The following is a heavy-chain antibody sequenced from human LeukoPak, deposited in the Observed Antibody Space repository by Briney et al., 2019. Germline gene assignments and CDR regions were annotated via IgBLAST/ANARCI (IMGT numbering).Heavy chain of an antibody. CDR3: AREDPRTKVPEGIDV. D-gene: IGHD4/OR15-4a*01. V-gene: IGHV4-59*01. CDR1: GGSISHYY. CDR2: SGTT. J-gene: IGHJ6*02. Sequence: SETLSLTCTVSGGSISHYYWSWIRQPPGRDWSGLVNSGTTNCNPSLKSRVTISVDTSKNQFSLKLNSVTAADTAVYYCAREDPRTKVPEGIDVWGQGTTVTVSS.